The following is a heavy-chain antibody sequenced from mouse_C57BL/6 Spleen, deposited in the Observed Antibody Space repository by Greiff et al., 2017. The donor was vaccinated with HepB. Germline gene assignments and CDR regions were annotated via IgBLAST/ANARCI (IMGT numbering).Heavy chain of an antibody. J-gene: IGHJ4*01. Sequence: VQLQQSGAELARPGASVKMSCKASGYTFTSYTMHWVKQRPGQGLEWIGYINPSSGYTKYNQKFKDKATLTADKSSSTAYMQLSSLTSEDSAVYYCARFYYSNYDYAMDYWGQGTSVTVSS. CDR1: GYTFTSYT. CDR3: ARFYYSNYDYAMDY. V-gene: IGHV1-4*01. D-gene: IGHD2-5*01. CDR2: INPSSGYT.